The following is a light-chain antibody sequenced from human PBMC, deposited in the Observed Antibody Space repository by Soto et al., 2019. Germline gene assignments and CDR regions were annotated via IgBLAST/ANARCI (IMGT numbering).Light chain of an antibody. CDR3: QQCYRSPPT. J-gene: IGKJ1*01. CDR2: AAS. Sequence: DIQMTQSPSSLSASVGDRVTITCRASQSISSNLNWYQQKPAKVPKLLIYAASSLQSGVPSRFSGSGSGTDFTLTISSLQPEDFATYDCQQCYRSPPTFGQGTKVEIK. CDR1: QSISSN. V-gene: IGKV1-39*01.